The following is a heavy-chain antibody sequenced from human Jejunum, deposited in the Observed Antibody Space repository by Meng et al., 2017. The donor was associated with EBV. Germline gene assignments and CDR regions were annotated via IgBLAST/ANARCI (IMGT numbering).Heavy chain of an antibody. CDR2: VHFSGIT. CDR1: GGSFRGYS. Sequence: QVQLQRWGAGLLRPTVTLSRTCAVYGGSFRGYSWSWVRQPPGRGLEYIGEVHFSGITNYTPSLKSRVTMSVDASKNQFSLRLTSVTAADTAVYYCARRTGDYVVGYWGQGTLVTVSS. J-gene: IGHJ4*02. CDR3: ARRTGDYVVGY. V-gene: IGHV4-34*02. D-gene: IGHD2-8*02.